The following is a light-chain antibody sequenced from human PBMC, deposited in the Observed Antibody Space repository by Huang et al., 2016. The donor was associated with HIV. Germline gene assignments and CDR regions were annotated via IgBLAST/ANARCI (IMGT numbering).Light chain of an antibody. CDR3: QHQWT. V-gene: IGKV1-5*03. CDR1: QRISTW. Sequence: DIQVTQSPSTLSAFVGDRVNITCRTSQRISTWLAWYQQRPGKAPTLLISKASNLETWVQSRFSGNGSGTEFTLTINGLQPDDLATYYCQHQWTFGQGTKVEIK. J-gene: IGKJ1*01. CDR2: KAS.